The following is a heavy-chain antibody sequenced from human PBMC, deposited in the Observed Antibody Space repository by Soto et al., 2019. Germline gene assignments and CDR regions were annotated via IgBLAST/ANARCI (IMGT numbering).Heavy chain of an antibody. CDR2: INPNSGGT. CDR1: GYTFTGYY. D-gene: IGHD6-19*01. Sequence: QVQLVQSGAEVKKPGASVKVSCKASGYTFTGYYMHWVRQAPGQGLEWMGWINPNSGGTNYAQKFQGRVTMTRDTSISTAYMELSRLRSDDMAVYYCARAGAVIAVAGQSWFDPWGQGTLVTVSS. J-gene: IGHJ5*02. V-gene: IGHV1-2*02. CDR3: ARAGAVIAVAGQSWFDP.